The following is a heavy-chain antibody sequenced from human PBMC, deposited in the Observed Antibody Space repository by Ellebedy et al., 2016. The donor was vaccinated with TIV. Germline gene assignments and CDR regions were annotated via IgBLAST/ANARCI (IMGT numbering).Heavy chain of an antibody. V-gene: IGHV3-23*01. CDR3: ASLESYGFDQ. CDR2: ISGSGDST. CDR1: GFTFSNYA. J-gene: IGHJ4*02. Sequence: GESLKISXATFGFTFSNYAMSWVRQAPGKGLEWVSSISGSGDSTNYADSVKGRFTISRDNAKNTLFLQMNSLRVEHTAVFYCASLESYGFDQWGQGTLVTVSS. D-gene: IGHD3-16*01.